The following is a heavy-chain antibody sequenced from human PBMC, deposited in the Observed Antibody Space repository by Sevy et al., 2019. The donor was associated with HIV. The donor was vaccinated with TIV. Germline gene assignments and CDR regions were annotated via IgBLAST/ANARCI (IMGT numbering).Heavy chain of an antibody. CDR1: GDTVSSNTAA. D-gene: IGHD6-13*01. V-gene: IGHV6-1*01. Sequence: SQTLSLTCAISGDTVSSNTAAWNWIRQSPSRGLEWLGRTYYRSKWYNDYAPTIKTRRIIKPDTSKNQFSLQVNSVTPEDTAIYYCTRGAIRGAVGPYYFDYWGQGDLVTVSS. CDR2: TYYRSKWYN. J-gene: IGHJ4*02. CDR3: TRGAIRGAVGPYYFDY.